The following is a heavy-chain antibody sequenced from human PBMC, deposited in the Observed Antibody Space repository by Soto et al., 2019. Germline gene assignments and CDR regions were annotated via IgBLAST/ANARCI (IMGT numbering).Heavy chain of an antibody. CDR3: ARGRDDYNNYFDY. V-gene: IGHV6-1*01. CDR2: TYFRSRWYN. J-gene: IGHJ4*02. CDR1: GDSVSSNSAA. Sequence: SQTLSLTCAISGDSVSSNSAAWNWIRQSHSRGLEWLGRTYFRSRWYNDYPLSLRSRITISPDTSKNHFSLQLGSVTPEDTAVYYCARGRDDYNNYFDYWGQGTPVTVSS. D-gene: IGHD4-4*01.